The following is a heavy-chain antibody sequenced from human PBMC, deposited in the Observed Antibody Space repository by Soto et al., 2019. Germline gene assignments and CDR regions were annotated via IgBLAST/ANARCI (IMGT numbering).Heavy chain of an antibody. CDR2: IWYDGSNK. CDR1: GFTFSSYG. D-gene: IGHD3-22*01. V-gene: IGHV3-33*01. J-gene: IGHJ4*02. Sequence: GGSLRLSCAASGFTFSSYGMHWVRQAPGKGLEWVAVIWYDGSNKYYADSVKGRFTISRDNSKNTLYLQMNSLRAEDTAVYYCARDPRVYYDSSGYYFDYWGQGTLDTVSS. CDR3: ARDPRVYYDSSGYYFDY.